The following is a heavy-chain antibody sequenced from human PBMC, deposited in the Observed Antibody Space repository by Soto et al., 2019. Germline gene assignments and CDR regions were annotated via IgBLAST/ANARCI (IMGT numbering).Heavy chain of an antibody. Sequence: PSETLSLTCTVSGGSISSGGYYWSWIRQYPGKGLEWIGYIHYSGSTYYNPSLKRRVSISVDTYENQFSLKLNSVTAADTAVYYCARDGGSQGNGMDVWGPGTTVTVSS. V-gene: IGHV4-31*03. D-gene: IGHD1-26*01. CDR2: IHYSGST. CDR3: ARDGGSQGNGMDV. CDR1: GGSISSGGYY. J-gene: IGHJ6*02.